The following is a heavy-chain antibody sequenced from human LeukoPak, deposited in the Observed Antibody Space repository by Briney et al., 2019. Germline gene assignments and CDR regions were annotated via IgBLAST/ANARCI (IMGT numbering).Heavy chain of an antibody. Sequence: AGGSLRLSCAASGFTFSSYAMSWVRQAPGKGLEWVSAISGSGGSTYYADSVKGRFTISRDNSKNTLYLQMNSLRAEDTAVYYCAKDNYGGNGALDYWGQGTLVTVSS. CDR3: AKDNYGGNGALDY. J-gene: IGHJ4*02. CDR1: GFTFSSYA. V-gene: IGHV3-23*01. CDR2: ISGSGGST. D-gene: IGHD4-23*01.